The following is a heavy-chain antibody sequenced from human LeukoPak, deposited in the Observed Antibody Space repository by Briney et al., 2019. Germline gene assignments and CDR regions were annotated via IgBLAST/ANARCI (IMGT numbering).Heavy chain of an antibody. CDR3: ARDRLTSGSYFFDY. J-gene: IGHJ4*02. V-gene: IGHV3-48*01. Sequence: GGSLRLSCAASAFTFSDYSMNWVRQAPGKGLEWISYISGRSSTIYYADSVRGRFTISRDNAKNSMYLQMNSLRAEDTAVYYCARDRLTSGSYFFDYWGREPWSPSPQ. CDR1: AFTFSDYS. CDR2: ISGRSSTI. D-gene: IGHD1-26*01.